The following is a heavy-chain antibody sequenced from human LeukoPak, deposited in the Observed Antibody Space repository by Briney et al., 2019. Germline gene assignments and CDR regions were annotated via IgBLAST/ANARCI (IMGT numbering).Heavy chain of an antibody. CDR1: GGTFSSYA. V-gene: IGHV1-69*13. Sequence: ASVRVSCKASGGTFSSYAISWVRQAPGQGLEWMGGIIPIFGTANYAQKFQGRVTITADESTSTAYMELSSLRSEDTAVYYCARASPEGSKLRELRRNSPLFDYWGQGTLVTVSS. CDR3: ARASPEGSKLRELRRNSPLFDY. CDR2: IIPIFGTA. D-gene: IGHD1-7*01. J-gene: IGHJ4*02.